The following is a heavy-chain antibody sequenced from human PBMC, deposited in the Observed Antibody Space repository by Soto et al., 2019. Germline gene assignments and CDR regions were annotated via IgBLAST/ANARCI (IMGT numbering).Heavy chain of an antibody. CDR3: RRSSRYSTDV. V-gene: IGHV4-39*01. Sequence: QLQLQESGPGLVKPSETLSLTCTVSGGSISSSSYWGWIRQPPGKGLEWIGSIYSIGSTYYNPSLKSRVTISVDTSKTQFSLKLSSVTAADTAVYYCRRSSRYSTDVWGQGTKVTVSS. J-gene: IGHJ6*02. D-gene: IGHD6-13*01. CDR2: IYSIGST. CDR1: GGSISSSSY.